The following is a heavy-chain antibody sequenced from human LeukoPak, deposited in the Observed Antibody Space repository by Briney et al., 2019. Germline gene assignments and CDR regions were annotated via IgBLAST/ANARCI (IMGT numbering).Heavy chain of an antibody. CDR2: IRSKAYGGTT. D-gene: IGHD6-13*01. Sequence: PGGTLRLSCTASGFTFGEYAMSLVRQAPGKGLEWVGLIRSKAYGGTTEYAASVKGRFTIARDDSKSIAYLQMNSVKTEDTAVYYCTRDQAAGTPSFDYWGQGTLVTVSS. CDR1: GFTFGEYA. V-gene: IGHV3-49*04. J-gene: IGHJ4*02. CDR3: TRDQAAGTPSFDY.